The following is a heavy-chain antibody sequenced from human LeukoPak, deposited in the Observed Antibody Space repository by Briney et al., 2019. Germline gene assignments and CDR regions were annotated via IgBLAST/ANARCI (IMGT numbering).Heavy chain of an antibody. Sequence: GGSLRLSCAASGFTFSSYAMSWVRQAPGKGLEWVSAISGSGGNTYYADSVKGRFTISRDNSKNTLYLQMNSLRAEDTAVYYCARVPSDSSGWYNWFDPWGQGTLVTVSS. J-gene: IGHJ5*02. V-gene: IGHV3-23*01. D-gene: IGHD6-19*01. CDR1: GFTFSSYA. CDR3: ARVPSDSSGWYNWFDP. CDR2: ISGSGGNT.